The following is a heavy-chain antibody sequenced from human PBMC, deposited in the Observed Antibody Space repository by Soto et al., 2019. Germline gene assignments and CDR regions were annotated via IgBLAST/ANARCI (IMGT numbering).Heavy chain of an antibody. CDR1: GFSFSSYA. J-gene: IGHJ5*02. D-gene: IGHD6-19*01. Sequence: QVRLVESGGGVVQPGRSLRLSCTASGFSFSSYAMYWFRQPPGKGLEWVAVISHEGINKHYADSVKGRVTVSRDNSNHSLELQLNSLRGEDTAMYYCARDMYSSDYFVKWFEPWGQGTLVTVSS. CDR3: ARDMYSSDYFVKWFEP. V-gene: IGHV3-30-3*01. CDR2: ISHEGINK.